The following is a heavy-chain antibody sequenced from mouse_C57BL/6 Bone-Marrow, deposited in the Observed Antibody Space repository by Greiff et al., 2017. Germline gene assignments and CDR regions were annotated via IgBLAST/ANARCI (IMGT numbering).Heavy chain of an antibody. CDR1: GYTFTSYW. CDR3: AREGSYYSNYYAMDY. CDR2: IYPGSGST. Sequence: QVQLQQPGAELVKPGASVKMSCKASGYTFTSYWITWVKQRPGQGLEWIGDIYPGSGSTNYNEKFKSKATLTVDTSSSTAYMQLSRLTSEDSAVYYCAREGSYYSNYYAMDYWGQGTSVTVSS. V-gene: IGHV1-55*01. D-gene: IGHD2-5*01. J-gene: IGHJ4*01.